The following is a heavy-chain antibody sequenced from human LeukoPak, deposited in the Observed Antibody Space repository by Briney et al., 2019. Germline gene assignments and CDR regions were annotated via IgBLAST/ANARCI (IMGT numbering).Heavy chain of an antibody. CDR3: ARGKLGYCSGGSCPNWFDP. CDR2: IIPILGVA. J-gene: IGHJ5*02. CDR1: AGTFTSYA. D-gene: IGHD2-15*01. V-gene: IGHV1-69*04. Sequence: SVNLSSKSSAGTFTSYAISWVRQAPAQGMEWMGMIIPILGVAPYAEKFQGGGTTTAYKSTSTASPELSSLRSEDPAVYYCARGKLGYCSGGSCPNWFDPWGQGTLVPVSS.